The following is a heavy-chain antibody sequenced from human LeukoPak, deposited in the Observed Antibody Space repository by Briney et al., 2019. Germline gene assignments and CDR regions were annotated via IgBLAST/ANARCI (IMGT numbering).Heavy chain of an antibody. V-gene: IGHV3-33*01. J-gene: IGHJ5*02. CDR2: IWYDGSNK. D-gene: IGHD4-17*01. CDR1: GFTFSSYG. CDR3: ARLHDYGENDR. Sequence: GSLRLSCAASGFTFSSYGMHWVRQAPGKGLEWVAVIWYDGSNKYYADSVKGRFTISRDNAKNSLYLQMNSLRAEDTAVYYCARLHDYGENDRWGQGTLVTVSS.